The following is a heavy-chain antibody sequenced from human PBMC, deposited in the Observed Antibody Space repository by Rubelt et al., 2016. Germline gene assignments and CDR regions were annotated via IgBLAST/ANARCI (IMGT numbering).Heavy chain of an antibody. V-gene: IGHV4-39*07. CDR1: GGSISSSSYY. Sequence: QLQLQESGPGLVKPSETLSLTCSVSGGSISSSSYYWGWIRQSPGKGLAWIGNIYYSGSTYYNPSLKSRLTISLATSKNQFSRNRTSVSAADTAVYYCARGDSYGPRDWGQGILVTVSS. D-gene: IGHD5-18*01. CDR3: ARGDSYGPRD. CDR2: IYYSGST. J-gene: IGHJ4*02.